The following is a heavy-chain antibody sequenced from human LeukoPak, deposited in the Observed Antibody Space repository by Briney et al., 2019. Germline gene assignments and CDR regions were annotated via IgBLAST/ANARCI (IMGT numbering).Heavy chain of an antibody. Sequence: GGSLRLSCAASGFTFSSYAMSWVRQAPGKGLEWVSAISSSGGSTYYADSVKGRFTISRDNSKNTLYLQMNSLRAEDTAVYYCANSYYDSSGYYPTNYFDYWGQGTLVTVSS. J-gene: IGHJ4*02. CDR2: ISSSGGST. CDR3: ANSYYDSSGYYPTNYFDY. CDR1: GFTFSSYA. V-gene: IGHV3-23*01. D-gene: IGHD3-22*01.